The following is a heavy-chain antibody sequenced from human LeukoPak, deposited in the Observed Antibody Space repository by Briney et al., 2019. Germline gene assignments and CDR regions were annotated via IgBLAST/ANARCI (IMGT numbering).Heavy chain of an antibody. D-gene: IGHD6-19*01. J-gene: IGHJ4*02. Sequence: PGGSLRPSCAASGFTFSNYWMHWVRQAPGKGLVWVSRINSDGSSTSYADSVKGRFAISRDNAKNTLYLQMNSLRAEDTAVYYCASFAYSSGWYSWGQGTLVTVSS. CDR2: INSDGSST. CDR3: ASFAYSSGWYS. CDR1: GFTFSNYW. V-gene: IGHV3-74*01.